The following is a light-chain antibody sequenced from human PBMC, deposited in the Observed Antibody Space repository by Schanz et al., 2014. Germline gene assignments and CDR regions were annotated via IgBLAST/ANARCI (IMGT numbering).Light chain of an antibody. Sequence: QSALTQPASVSGSPGQSITISCTGTSSDVGGYNYVSWHQQHPGKAPKLMIYDVSDRPSGVSNRFSGSKSGNTASLTISGLQTEDEADYYCSSYTSRTTRVFGGGTKLTVL. CDR3: SSYTSRTTRV. CDR2: DVS. J-gene: IGLJ3*02. CDR1: SSDVGGYNY. V-gene: IGLV2-14*03.